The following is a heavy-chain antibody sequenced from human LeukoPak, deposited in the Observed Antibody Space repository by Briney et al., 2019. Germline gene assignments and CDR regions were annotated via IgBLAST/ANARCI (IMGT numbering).Heavy chain of an antibody. Sequence: SETLSLTCTVSGGSISSYYWSWIRQPPGKGLEWIGYIYYSGSTNYNPSLKSRVTISVDTSKNQFSLKLSSVTAADTAVYYCARVGIAAAGSEAYYYYYMDVWGKGTTVTVSS. CDR1: GGSISSYY. J-gene: IGHJ6*03. CDR3: ARVGIAAAGSEAYYYYYMDV. V-gene: IGHV4-59*01. CDR2: IYYSGST. D-gene: IGHD6-13*01.